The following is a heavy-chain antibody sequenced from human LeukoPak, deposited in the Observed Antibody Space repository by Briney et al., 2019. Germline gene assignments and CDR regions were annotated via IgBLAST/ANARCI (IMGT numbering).Heavy chain of an antibody. CDR1: GYIFTGYY. V-gene: IGHV1-2*02. J-gene: IGHJ6*03. CDR2: INPNSGGT. CDR3: ARSDYYYYYMDV. Sequence: ASVKVSCKASGYIFTGYYMQWVRQAPGQGLEWMGWINPNSGGTNYVQKFQGRVTMTRDTSISTAYMELSRLRSDDTAVYYCARSDYYYYYMDVWGKGTTVTVSS.